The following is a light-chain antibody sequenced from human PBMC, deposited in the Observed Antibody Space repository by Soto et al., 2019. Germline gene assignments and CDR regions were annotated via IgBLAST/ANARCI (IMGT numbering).Light chain of an antibody. V-gene: IGLV6-57*04. Sequence: NFMLTQPHSVSESPGKTVTISCIRSSSSIDTNYVQWYQQRPGSAPSTLIYEDNQRPSGVPDRFSGSIDSSSNSASLTISGLQAEDEADYYCQSYESSIVVFGGGTKLTVL. CDR2: EDN. J-gene: IGLJ3*02. CDR1: SSSIDTNY. CDR3: QSYESSIVV.